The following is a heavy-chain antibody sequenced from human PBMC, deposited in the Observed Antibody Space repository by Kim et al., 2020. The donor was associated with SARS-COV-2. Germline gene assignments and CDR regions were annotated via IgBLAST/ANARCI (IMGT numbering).Heavy chain of an antibody. CDR3: ARGSIAAAGAFDY. CDR1: GGSISSGGYS. D-gene: IGHD6-13*01. V-gene: IGHV4-30-2*01. Sequence: SETLSLTCAVSGGSISSGGYSWSWIRQPPGKGLEWIGYIYHSGSTYYNPSLKSRVTISVDRSKNQFSLKLSSVTAADTAVDYCARGSIAAAGAFDYWGQGTLVTVSS. J-gene: IGHJ4*02. CDR2: IYHSGST.